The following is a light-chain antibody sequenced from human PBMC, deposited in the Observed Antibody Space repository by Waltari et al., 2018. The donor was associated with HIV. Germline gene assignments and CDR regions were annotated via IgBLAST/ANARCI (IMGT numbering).Light chain of an antibody. Sequence: QSVVTQPPSASGTPGQNISISCPGDFSNLGGNFVHWYQPRPGTAPRLLIYRNDQRPSGVPDRFSGSKSATSASLAISGLRSEDEADYHCSTWDNSLSHWVFGGGTKVTVL. CDR3: STWDNSLSHWV. CDR1: FSNLGGNF. V-gene: IGLV1-47*01. J-gene: IGLJ3*02. CDR2: RND.